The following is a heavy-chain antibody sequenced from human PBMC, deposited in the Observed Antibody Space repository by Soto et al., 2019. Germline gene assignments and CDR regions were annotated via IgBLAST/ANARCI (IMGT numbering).Heavy chain of an antibody. CDR3: TSTIFGVVIPGGYYYGMDV. Sequence: LLTDFCRASGCNVTGYQMPWVQQAPGQGLEWMGWINPNSGGTNYAQKFQGWVTISRDDSISIAYLQMDSLKTEDTAVYYCTSTIFGVVIPGGYYYGMDVWGQGTTVTVSS. CDR2: INPNSGGT. D-gene: IGHD3-3*01. CDR1: GCNVTGYQ. V-gene: IGHV1-2*04. J-gene: IGHJ6*02.